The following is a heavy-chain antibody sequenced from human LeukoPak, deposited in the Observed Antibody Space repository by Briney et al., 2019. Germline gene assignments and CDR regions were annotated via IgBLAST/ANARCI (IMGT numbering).Heavy chain of an antibody. D-gene: IGHD3-10*01. V-gene: IGHV3-23*01. CDR2: IGNTET. J-gene: IGHJ3*02. CDR1: GFTFDTYA. Sequence: GGSVRLSCAASGFTFDTYAMSWVRQAPGKGLEWVSTIGNTETYYADSVKGRFTISRDNRQNTVYLQMTSLRAEDTAVYFCAKDAIRGNGIYDAFDIWGQGTRVTVSS. CDR3: AKDAIRGNGIYDAFDI.